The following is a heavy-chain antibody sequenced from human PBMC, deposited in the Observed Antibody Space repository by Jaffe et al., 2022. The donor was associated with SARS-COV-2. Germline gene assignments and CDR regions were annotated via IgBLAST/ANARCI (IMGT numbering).Heavy chain of an antibody. V-gene: IGHV3-11*01. Sequence: QVQVVESGGTLVKPGGSLRLSCAVSGFTFSDYYMAWIRQAPGKGPEWVAYINSRSTTIHYADSVKGRFTISRDNAEKSLYLQMNSLRTDDTAVYYCVRDGYCSNVRCPNSGYMDAFDIWGQGTMVTVSS. CDR3: VRDGYCSNVRCPNSGYMDAFDI. CDR2: INSRSTTI. D-gene: IGHD5-12*01. CDR1: GFTFSDYY. J-gene: IGHJ3*02.